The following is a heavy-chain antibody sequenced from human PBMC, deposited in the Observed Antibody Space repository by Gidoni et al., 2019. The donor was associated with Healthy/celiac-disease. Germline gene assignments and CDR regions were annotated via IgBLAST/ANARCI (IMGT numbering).Heavy chain of an antibody. D-gene: IGHD6-6*01. CDR2: INPNSGGT. J-gene: IGHJ6*02. CDR3: AMGSSLYYSGMDV. CDR1: GDTFTGYY. Sequence: QVQLVQSGAEVKKPGASVKVSCKASGDTFTGYYIHWVRQAPGQGLEWMGWINPNSGGTTYPQKFQGWVTMTRDTSISTAYMELSRLSSDATAGYYCAMGSSLYYSGMDVWGQGTTVTVSS. V-gene: IGHV1-2*04.